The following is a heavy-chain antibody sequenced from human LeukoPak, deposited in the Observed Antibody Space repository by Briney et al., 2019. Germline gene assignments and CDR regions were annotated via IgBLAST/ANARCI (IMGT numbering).Heavy chain of an antibody. CDR2: ISSSSSYI. D-gene: IGHD6-19*01. CDR1: GFTFSSYG. CDR3: ARMGAVADLTFDY. J-gene: IGHJ4*02. Sequence: GGSLRLSCAASGFTFSSYGMNWVRQAPGKGLEWVSSISSSSSYIYYADSVKGRFTISRDNAKNSLYLQMNSLRAEDTAVYYCARMGAVADLTFDYWGQGTLVTVSS. V-gene: IGHV3-21*01.